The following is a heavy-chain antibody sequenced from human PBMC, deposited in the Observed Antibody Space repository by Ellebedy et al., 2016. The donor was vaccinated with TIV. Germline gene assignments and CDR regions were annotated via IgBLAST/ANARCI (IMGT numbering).Heavy chain of an antibody. CDR2: IYYSGST. V-gene: IGHV4-31*03. Sequence: SETLSLTXTVSGGSISSGGYYWSWIRQHPGKGLEWIGYIYYSGSTYYNPSLKSRVTISVDTSKNQFSLKLSSVTAADTAVYYCARNLVDTAMVTWFDPWGQGTLVTVSS. D-gene: IGHD5-18*01. CDR1: GGSISSGGYY. CDR3: ARNLVDTAMVTWFDP. J-gene: IGHJ5*02.